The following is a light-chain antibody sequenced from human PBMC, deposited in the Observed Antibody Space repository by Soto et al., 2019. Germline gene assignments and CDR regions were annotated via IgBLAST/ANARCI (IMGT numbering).Light chain of an antibody. CDR2: DVS. Sequence: QSALTQPASVSGSPGQSITISCTGTSSDVGGYNYVSWYQQHPGKAPKLMIYDVSNRPSGVSNRFSGSNSGNTASLTISGLQAEDEADYDCSSYTSSSTHVVFGGGTKLTVL. V-gene: IGLV2-14*01. CDR3: SSYTSSSTHVV. CDR1: SSDVGGYNY. J-gene: IGLJ2*01.